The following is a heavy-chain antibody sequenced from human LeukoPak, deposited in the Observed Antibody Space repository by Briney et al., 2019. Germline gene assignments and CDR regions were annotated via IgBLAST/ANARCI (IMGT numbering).Heavy chain of an antibody. J-gene: IGHJ4*02. CDR3: AREAAGDY. CDR1: GFTLSSYW. V-gene: IGHV3-7*01. CDR2: IKQDGSEK. D-gene: IGHD2-15*01. Sequence: PGGSLRLSCAASGFTLSSYWMSWVRQAPGKGLEWVANIKQDGSEKYYVDSVKGRFTISRDNAKNSLYLQMNSLRAEDTAVYYCAREAAGDYWGQGTLVTVSS.